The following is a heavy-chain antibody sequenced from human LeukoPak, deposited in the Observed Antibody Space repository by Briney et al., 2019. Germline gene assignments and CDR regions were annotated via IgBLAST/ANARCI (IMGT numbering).Heavy chain of an antibody. V-gene: IGHV3-23*01. J-gene: IGHJ4*02. Sequence: GGSLRLSCAASGFTFSTYAMTWVRRAPGKGLEWVSVISGSGGSTYYADSVKGRFTLSRDNSKNTLYLQMNSLRAEDTAVYYCAKSIGGVVVVAADYWGQGTLVTVSS. CDR1: GFTFSTYA. D-gene: IGHD2-15*01. CDR3: AKSIGGVVVVAADY. CDR2: ISGSGGST.